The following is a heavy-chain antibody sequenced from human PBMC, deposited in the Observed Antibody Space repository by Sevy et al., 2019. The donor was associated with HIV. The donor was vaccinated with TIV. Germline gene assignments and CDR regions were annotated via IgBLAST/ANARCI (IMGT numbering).Heavy chain of an antibody. CDR2: IYNGGNT. V-gene: IGHV3-53*01. J-gene: IGHJ4*02. D-gene: IGHD2-2*01. CDR1: GFTVSSNY. Sequence: GGSLRLSCAASGFTVSSNYMIWVRQAPGKGLEWVSIIYNGGNTYYAHSVKGRFTISRDNSKNTLYLQMNSLGAEDTAVYYCARGVCITTSCYLFDYWGQGTLVTVSS. CDR3: ARGVCITTSCYLFDY.